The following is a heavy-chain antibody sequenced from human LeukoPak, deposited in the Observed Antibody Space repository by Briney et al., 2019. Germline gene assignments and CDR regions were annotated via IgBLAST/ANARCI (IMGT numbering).Heavy chain of an antibody. J-gene: IGHJ6*03. Sequence: ASVKVSCKASGYIFTTYYMNWVRQATGQGLEWMGIINPSSGSTSYAQKFQGRVTMTTDTSTSTAYMELRSLRSDDTAVYYCARFGRYFDFYYYYMDVWGKGTTVTISS. V-gene: IGHV1-46*01. D-gene: IGHD3-9*01. CDR2: INPSSGST. CDR1: GYIFTTYY. CDR3: ARFGRYFDFYYYYMDV.